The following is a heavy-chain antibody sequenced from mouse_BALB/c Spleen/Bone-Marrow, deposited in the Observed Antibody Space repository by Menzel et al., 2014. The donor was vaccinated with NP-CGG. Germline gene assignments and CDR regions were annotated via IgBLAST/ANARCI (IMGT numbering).Heavy chain of an antibody. CDR1: GFTFSSYA. Sequence: DVKLVESGGGLVKPGGSLKLSCAASGFTFSSYAMSWVCQTPEKRLEWVATISSGGSYTYYPDSVKGRFTISRDNAKNTLYLQMSSLRSEDTAMYYCARHYYGSSYYFDYWGQGTTLTVSS. CDR2: ISSGGSYT. V-gene: IGHV5-9-3*01. CDR3: ARHYYGSSYYFDY. J-gene: IGHJ2*01. D-gene: IGHD1-1*01.